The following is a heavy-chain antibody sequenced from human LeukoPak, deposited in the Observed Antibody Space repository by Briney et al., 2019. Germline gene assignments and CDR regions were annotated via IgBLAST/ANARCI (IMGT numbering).Heavy chain of an antibody. CDR2: NHACGGKN. CDR1: DLTLRCYT. V-gene: IGHV3-23*01. J-gene: IGHJ4*02. Sequence: GGSLLLSCTASDLTLRCYTMNGARHTPRKGVEWVSDNHACGGKNYYEESVKGRFTISRHNPKITLYLEMSRLRGEDTAVYYCAKIPDQFLGWNSHYFDYWGQGTLVTVSS. CDR3: AKIPDQFLGWNSHYFDY. D-gene: IGHD3-3*01.